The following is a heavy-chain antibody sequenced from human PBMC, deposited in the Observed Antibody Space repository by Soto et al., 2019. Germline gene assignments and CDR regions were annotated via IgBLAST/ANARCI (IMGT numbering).Heavy chain of an antibody. CDR3: ARDSVTIFGVVIN. J-gene: IGHJ4*02. D-gene: IGHD3-3*01. CDR2: ISSSSRTI. V-gene: IGHV3-48*02. CDR1: GFTFSRYS. Sequence: GSLRLSCAASGFTFSRYSMNWVRQAPEKGLEWVSYISSSSRTIYYADSVKGRFTISRDNAKNSLYLQMNSLRDEDTAVYYCARDSVTIFGVVINWGQGTLVTVSS.